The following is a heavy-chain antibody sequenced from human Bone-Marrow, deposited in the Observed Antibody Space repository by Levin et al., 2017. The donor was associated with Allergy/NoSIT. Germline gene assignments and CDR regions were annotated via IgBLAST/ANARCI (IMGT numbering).Heavy chain of an antibody. CDR2: VYHSGST. V-gene: IGHV4-39*01. CDR1: GGSISINDYY. J-gene: IGHJ3*01. D-gene: IGHD6-13*01. Sequence: SQTLSLTCDVSGGSISINDYYWGWIRQPPGKGLEWIGSVYHSGSTYYNPSLTSRLTISVDTSQNQFSLKLSSVTAAYTAVYYCASPRTSGRWYAKHAFDVWGQGTMVTVSP. CDR3: ASPRTSGRWYAKHAFDV.